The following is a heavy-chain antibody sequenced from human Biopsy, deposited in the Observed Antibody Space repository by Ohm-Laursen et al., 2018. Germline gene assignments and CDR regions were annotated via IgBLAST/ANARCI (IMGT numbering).Heavy chain of an antibody. CDR1: GGSIYNFF. Sequence: SETLSLTCTVSGGSIYNFFRSWIRQPPGKGLEWIGYIYYSGSTNYNPSLKSRVTISVDRSKNHFSLELSSVTAADTAVYYYARVGVGAPSIDYFDSWGQGALVTVSS. J-gene: IGHJ4*02. CDR2: IYYSGST. D-gene: IGHD1-26*01. CDR3: ARVGVGAPSIDYFDS. V-gene: IGHV4-59*01.